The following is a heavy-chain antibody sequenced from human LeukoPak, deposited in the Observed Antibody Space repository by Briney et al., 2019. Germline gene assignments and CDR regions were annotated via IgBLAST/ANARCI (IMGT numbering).Heavy chain of an antibody. V-gene: IGHV3-53*01. D-gene: IGHD3-10*01. Sequence: GGSLRLSCAASGFNVSKNYMSWVRQAPGKGLEWVSVIYSAGTTYYADSVRGRFTISREKSKNTLHHQMNSLRAEDTAVYFCVRDLAPLLWFGEPREVWGKGTTVTVSS. CDR3: VRDLAPLLWFGEPREV. J-gene: IGHJ6*04. CDR2: IYSAGTT. CDR1: GFNVSKNY.